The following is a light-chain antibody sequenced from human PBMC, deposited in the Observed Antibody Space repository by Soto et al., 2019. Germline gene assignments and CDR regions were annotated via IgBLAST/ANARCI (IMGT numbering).Light chain of an antibody. J-gene: IGKJ5*01. CDR1: QNINTF. CDR2: DAS. CDR3: QQRSNWPPLLT. V-gene: IGKV3-11*01. Sequence: EIVLTQSPATLSLSPGERATLSCRASQNINTFLAWYQQQPGQAPRLLIYDASSRATGIPARFSGSGSGTDFTLTISALEPEDFAVYYCQQRSNWPPLLTFGRGTRLEIK.